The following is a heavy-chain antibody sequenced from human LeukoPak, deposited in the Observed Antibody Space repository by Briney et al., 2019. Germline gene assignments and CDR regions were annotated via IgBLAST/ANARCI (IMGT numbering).Heavy chain of an antibody. D-gene: IGHD3-10*01. CDR2: IIPILGIA. Sequence: SVKVSCKASGYTFTSYAISWVRQAPGQGLEWMGRIIPILGIANYAQKFQGRVTITADKSTSTAYMELSSLRSEDTAVYYCARAYGSGTPFDYWGQGTLVTVSS. V-gene: IGHV1-69*04. CDR1: GYTFTSYA. J-gene: IGHJ4*02. CDR3: ARAYGSGTPFDY.